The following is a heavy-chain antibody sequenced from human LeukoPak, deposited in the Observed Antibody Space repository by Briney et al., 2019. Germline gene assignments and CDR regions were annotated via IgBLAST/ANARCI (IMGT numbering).Heavy chain of an antibody. D-gene: IGHD3-22*01. Sequence: ASVKVSCKASGYTFTSYYMHWVRQAPGQGLEWMGTINPSGGSTSYAQKFQGRVTMTRDTSTSTVYMELSSLRSEDTAVYYCASCYYDSSGYQGAFDIWGQGTMVTVSS. CDR3: ASCYYDSSGYQGAFDI. CDR2: INPSGGST. J-gene: IGHJ3*02. V-gene: IGHV1-46*01. CDR1: GYTFTSYY.